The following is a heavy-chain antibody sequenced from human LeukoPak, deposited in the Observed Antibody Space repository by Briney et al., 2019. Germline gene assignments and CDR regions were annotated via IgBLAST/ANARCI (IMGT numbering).Heavy chain of an antibody. J-gene: IGHJ4*02. CDR1: GFTFSSYA. D-gene: IGHD3-22*01. CDR3: AKDHTTPHYYDSSGYYLGSHY. CDR2: ISGSGGST. Sequence: GGSLRLSCAASGFTFSSYAMSWVRQAAGKGLEWDSAISGSGGSTYYADSVKGRFTISRDNSKNTLYLQMNSLRAEDTAVYYCAKDHTTPHYYDSSGYYLGSHYWGQGTLVTVSS. V-gene: IGHV3-23*01.